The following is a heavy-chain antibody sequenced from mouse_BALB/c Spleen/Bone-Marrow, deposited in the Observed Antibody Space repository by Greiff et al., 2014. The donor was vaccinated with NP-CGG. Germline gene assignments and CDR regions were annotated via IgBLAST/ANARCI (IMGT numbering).Heavy chain of an antibody. CDR1: GYTFTSYW. V-gene: IGHV1-7*01. CDR3: ARSAPWDGFAY. Sequence: QVQLQQSGAELAKPGASVKMSCKASGYTFTSYWMHWVKQRPGQGLEWIGYINPSTGYTEYNQKFKDKATLTADKSSSTAFMQLSSLISEDAAVYYCARSAPWDGFAYWGQGTLVTVSA. J-gene: IGHJ3*01. D-gene: IGHD4-1*01. CDR2: INPSTGYT.